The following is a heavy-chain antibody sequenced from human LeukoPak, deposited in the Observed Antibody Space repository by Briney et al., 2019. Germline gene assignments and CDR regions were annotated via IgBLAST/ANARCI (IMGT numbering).Heavy chain of an antibody. CDR3: AKDALLQWLVNYFDY. J-gene: IGHJ4*02. Sequence: GGSLRLSCAAFGFMFSDYFMSWIRQAPGKELEWISYISSNSKYTKYADSVKGRFTISRDNAKKSLYLQMNSLRAEDTAVYYCAKDALLQWLVNYFDYWGQGTLVTVSS. V-gene: IGHV3-11*05. CDR1: GFMFSDYF. D-gene: IGHD6-19*01. CDR2: ISSNSKYT.